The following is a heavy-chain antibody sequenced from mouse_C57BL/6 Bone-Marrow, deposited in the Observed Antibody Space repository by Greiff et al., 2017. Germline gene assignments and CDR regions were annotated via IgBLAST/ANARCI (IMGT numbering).Heavy chain of an antibody. CDR3: ARGKLAWFAY. CDR2: IHPNSGST. Sequence: QVQLQQPGAELVKPGASVKLSCKASGYTFTSYWMHWVKQRPGQGLEWIGMIHPNSGSTNYKEKFKSKATLTVDKSSSTAYMQLSSLTSEDSAVYYCARGKLAWFAYWGQGTLVTVSA. V-gene: IGHV1-64*01. CDR1: GYTFTSYW. D-gene: IGHD4-1*01. J-gene: IGHJ3*01.